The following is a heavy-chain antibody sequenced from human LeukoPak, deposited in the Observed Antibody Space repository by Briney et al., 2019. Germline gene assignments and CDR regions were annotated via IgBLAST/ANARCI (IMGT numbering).Heavy chain of an antibody. CDR1: GFTFDNYG. Sequence: GGSLRLSCAASGFTFDNYGMSWVRQAPGKGLEWVSGINWLGGRTGYADSVKGRFTVSRDNSKNTLYLQMNSLRAEDTAVCYCAKDYYDSSGGYYMDVWGKGTTVTISS. CDR3: AKDYYDSSGGYYMDV. V-gene: IGHV3-20*04. D-gene: IGHD3-22*01. CDR2: INWLGGRT. J-gene: IGHJ6*03.